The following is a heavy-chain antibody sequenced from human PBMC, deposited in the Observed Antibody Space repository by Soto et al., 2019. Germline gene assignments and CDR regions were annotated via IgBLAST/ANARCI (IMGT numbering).Heavy chain of an antibody. V-gene: IGHV3-23*01. J-gene: IGHJ4*02. CDR1: GSISTTTP. CDR3: ATSFRYFDN. Sequence: GGSLRLPCAASGSISTTTPLSWVRQAPGKGLEWVSTISGRGTNTYYADSVKGRFIISRDNLKNTVNLQMNGLGVEDTAIYYCATSFRYFDNWGQGTRVTVS. CDR2: ISGRGTNT.